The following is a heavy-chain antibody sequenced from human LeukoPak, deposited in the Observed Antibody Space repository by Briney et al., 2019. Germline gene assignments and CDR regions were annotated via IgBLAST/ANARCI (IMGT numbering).Heavy chain of an antibody. V-gene: IGHV3-53*01. CDR1: GFTVTSKR. J-gene: IGHJ2*01. CDR2: IYSAGST. Sequence: GRSLGLSCAASGFTVTSKRMSWVRQAPGKGLEWVSVIYSAGSTSYADSVKGRFTISRDSSKNTLFLHMNTLRAEDTAIYYCAKDRTVGASYWYFDLWGRGTLVTVSS. CDR3: AKDRTVGASYWYFDL. D-gene: IGHD1-26*01.